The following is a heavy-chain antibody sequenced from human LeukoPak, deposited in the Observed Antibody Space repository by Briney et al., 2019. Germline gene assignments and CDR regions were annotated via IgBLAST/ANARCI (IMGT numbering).Heavy chain of an antibody. V-gene: IGHV3-72*01. CDR3: ARSRSYYPADY. CDR1: GFTFSDHF. J-gene: IGHJ4*02. CDR2: TRNKANSYTT. D-gene: IGHD1-26*01. Sequence: PGGSLRLSCAASGFTFSDHFMDWVRQAPGKGLEWVGRTRNKANSYTTEYAASVKGRFTFARDDSNNSLYLQMKSLKTEDTAVYYCARSRSYYPADYWGQGTPVTVSS.